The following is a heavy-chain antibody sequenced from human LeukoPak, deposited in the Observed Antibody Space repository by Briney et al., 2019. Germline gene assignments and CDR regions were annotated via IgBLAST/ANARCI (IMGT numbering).Heavy chain of an antibody. V-gene: IGHV4-39*07. CDR3: AREARAAAGPNFDY. D-gene: IGHD6-13*01. J-gene: IGHJ4*02. CDR2: IYYSGST. CDR1: GGSISSSSYY. Sequence: SETLSLTCTVSGGSISSSSYYWGWIRQPPGKGLEWIGSIYYSGSTYYNPSLKSRVTISVDTSKNQFSLKLSSVTAADTAVYYCAREARAAAGPNFDYWGQGTLVTVSS.